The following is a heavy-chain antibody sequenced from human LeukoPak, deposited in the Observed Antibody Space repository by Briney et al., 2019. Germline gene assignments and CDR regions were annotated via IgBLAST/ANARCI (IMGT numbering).Heavy chain of an antibody. CDR1: EYSFSTSW. CDR3: ARHPYPTPPSPEDDN. CDR2: IYPGDSVT. Sequence: PGQPLNISCKGSEYSFSTSWIVCVRQMSGQDLEWMGTIYPGDSVTRYSPSFQGHVTISADKSISTAYLQWNSLKASDTAMSYCARHPYPTPPSPEDDNWGQGTLVTVSA. V-gene: IGHV5-51*01. J-gene: IGHJ4*02. D-gene: IGHD1-14*01.